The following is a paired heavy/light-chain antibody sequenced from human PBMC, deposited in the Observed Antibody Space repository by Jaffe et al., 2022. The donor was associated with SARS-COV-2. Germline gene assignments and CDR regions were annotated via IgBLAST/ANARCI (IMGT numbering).Heavy chain of an antibody. CDR2: ISGSGKII. CDR1: GFIFNDHY. CDR3: ARERRQVWPTTKYYYMDV. D-gene: IGHD1-26*01. J-gene: IGHJ6*03. V-gene: IGHV3-11*01. Sequence: QVQLVESGGGLVKPGGSLTLSCAASGFIFNDHYMAWIRQAPGKGLEWISYISGSGKIIFYADSVKGRFTISRDNAKNSLYLQMISLRDEDTATYYCARERRQVWPTTKYYYMDVWGKGTTVTVSS.
Light chain of an antibody. CDR3: SSYTSRSLWV. CDR1: SNDVGGYNW. CDR2: DVS. V-gene: IGLV2-14*03. Sequence: QSALTQPASVSGSPGQSITISCTGSSNDVGGYNWVSWYQHHPGQAPKLIICDVSDRPSGVSIRFSGSKFGNTASLTISGLQAEDEADYYCSSYTSRSLWVFGGGTKLSVL. J-gene: IGLJ3*02.